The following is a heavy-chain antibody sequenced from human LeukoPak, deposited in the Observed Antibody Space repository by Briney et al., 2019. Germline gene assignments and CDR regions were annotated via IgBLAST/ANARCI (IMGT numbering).Heavy chain of an antibody. D-gene: IGHD4/OR15-4a*01. CDR3: ARSYGGYDAFDI. CDR2: ISRTGTTI. J-gene: IGHJ3*02. CDR1: GFTFNSYT. Sequence: PGGSLRLSCAASGFTFNSYTMNWVRQAPGKGLEWISYISRTGTTIYYADSVKGRFTISRDNAKNSLYLQMNSLRAEDTAVYYCARSYGGYDAFDIWGQGTMVTVSS. V-gene: IGHV3-48*04.